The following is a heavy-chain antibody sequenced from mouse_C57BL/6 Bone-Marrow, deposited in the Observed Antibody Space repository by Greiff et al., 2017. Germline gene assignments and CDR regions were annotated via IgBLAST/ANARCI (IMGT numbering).Heavy chain of an antibody. D-gene: IGHD2-3*01. Sequence: QVQLQQPGAELVKPGASVKLSCKASGYTFTSYWMQWVKQRPGQGLEWIGEIDPSDSYTNYHQKFKGKATLTVDTSSSTAYMQLSRLTSEDSAVYYCARWEYDGYDFDYGGQGTTLTVSS. CDR3: ARWEYDGYDFDY. J-gene: IGHJ2*01. CDR2: IDPSDSYT. CDR1: GYTFTSYW. V-gene: IGHV1-50*01.